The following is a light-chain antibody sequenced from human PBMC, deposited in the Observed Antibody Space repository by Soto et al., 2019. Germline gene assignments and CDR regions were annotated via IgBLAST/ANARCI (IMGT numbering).Light chain of an antibody. Sequence: QAVVTQPPSASGTPGQRVTISCSGSSSNIGSNTVHWYQQFPGTAPKLLMYTNDQRPSGIPDRFSGSKSGTSGSLAISGLQSEDEADYYCAAWDDSLNGVVFGGGTKLTVL. V-gene: IGLV1-44*01. CDR2: TND. CDR3: AAWDDSLNGVV. CDR1: SSNIGSNT. J-gene: IGLJ2*01.